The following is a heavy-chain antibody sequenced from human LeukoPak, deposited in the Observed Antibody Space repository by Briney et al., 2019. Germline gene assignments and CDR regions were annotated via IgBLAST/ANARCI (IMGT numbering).Heavy chain of an antibody. CDR1: GFTFSSYG. V-gene: IGHV3-48*03. Sequence: GGSLRPSCAASGFTFSSYGMNWVRQAPGKGLEWFSYISGGGGTKYYADSVKGRFTISRDNAKNSLYLQMSSLRAEDTAVYYCARGPTDMTAVDYWGQGTLVTVSS. CDR2: ISGGGGTK. J-gene: IGHJ4*02. CDR3: ARGPTDMTAVDY. D-gene: IGHD2-21*02.